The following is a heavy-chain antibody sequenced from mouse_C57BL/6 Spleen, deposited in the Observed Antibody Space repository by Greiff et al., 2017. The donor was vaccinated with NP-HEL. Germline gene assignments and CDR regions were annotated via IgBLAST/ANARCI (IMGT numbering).Heavy chain of an antibody. CDR1: GYAFSSSW. CDR3: ARLEDSFDY. V-gene: IGHV1-82*01. Sequence: VQLQQSGPELVKPGASVKISCKASGYAFSSSWMNWVKQRPGKGLEWIGRIYPGDGDTNYNGKFKGKATLTADKSSSTAYMQLSSMTSEDSAFYFCARLEDSFDYWGQSTTLTVSS. J-gene: IGHJ2*01. CDR2: IYPGDGDT.